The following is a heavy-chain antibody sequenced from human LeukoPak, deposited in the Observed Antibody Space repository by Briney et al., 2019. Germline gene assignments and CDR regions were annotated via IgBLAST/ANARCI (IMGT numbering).Heavy chain of an antibody. D-gene: IGHD4-17*01. CDR2: INTSGRT. J-gene: IGHJ4*02. CDR1: GGSISGHY. Sequence: QPSETLSLTCSVSGGSISGHYWSWIRRPAGKGLEWIGRINTSGRTNYNPALESRVTMSVDTSKNQFSLKLSSVTAADTAVYYCARVAKDYGDYVAFDYWGQGALVTVSS. CDR3: ARVAKDYGDYVAFDY. V-gene: IGHV4-4*07.